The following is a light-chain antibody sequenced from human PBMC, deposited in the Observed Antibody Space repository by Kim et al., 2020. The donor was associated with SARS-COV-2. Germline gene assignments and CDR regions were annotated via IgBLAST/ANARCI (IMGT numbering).Light chain of an antibody. J-gene: IGKJ4*01. CDR1: QRISSN. V-gene: IGKV3-15*01. CDR3: QQYNNWPPLT. Sequence: ASPGERVTLSCRASQRISSNLAWYQQKPGQAPRLLIYGASTRATGLPARFSGSGSGTEFTLTISSLQSEDFAIYYCQQYNNWPPLTFGGGTKLEI. CDR2: GAS.